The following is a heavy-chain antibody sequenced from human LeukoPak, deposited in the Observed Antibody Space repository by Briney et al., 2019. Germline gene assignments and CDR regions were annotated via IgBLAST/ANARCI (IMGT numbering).Heavy chain of an antibody. J-gene: IGHJ6*02. CDR1: GFTFSSYG. V-gene: IGHV3-53*01. Sequence: GGSLRLSCAASGFTFSSYGMHWVRQAPGKGLEWVSVIYSGGSTYYADSVKGRFTISRDNSKNTLYLQMNSLRAEDTAVYYCARDTTHGSGKVAFYYYYGMDVWGQGTTVTVSS. CDR2: IYSGGST. D-gene: IGHD3-10*01. CDR3: ARDTTHGSGKVAFYYYYGMDV.